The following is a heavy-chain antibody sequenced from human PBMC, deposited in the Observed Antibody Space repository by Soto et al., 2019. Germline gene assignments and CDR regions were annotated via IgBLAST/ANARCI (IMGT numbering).Heavy chain of an antibody. CDR3: VQTPCGGDCIELYSSHTYYGLDV. CDR1: GLSLRTTGVG. CDR2: LYWDDDK. Sequence: QITLKESGPTLVKPTQTLTLTCTVSGLSLRTTGVGVGWVRQPPGKALEWLALLYWDDDKRYIPSLKSRLTSTKELNEKQVGLTMTNMDTVDTATYYCVQTPCGGDCIELYSSHTYYGLDVWGQGTTVTVSS. V-gene: IGHV2-5*02. J-gene: IGHJ6*02. D-gene: IGHD2-21*02.